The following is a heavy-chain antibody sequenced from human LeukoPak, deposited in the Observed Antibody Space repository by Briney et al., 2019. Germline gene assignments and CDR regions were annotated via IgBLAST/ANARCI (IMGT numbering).Heavy chain of an antibody. Sequence: GASVKVSCKASGGTFSSYAISWVRQAPGQGLEWMGGIIPIFGTANYAQKFQGRVTITADESTSTAYMELSSLRSDDTAVYWCARVYVSGSYFAYWGQGSLVTVSS. J-gene: IGHJ4*02. CDR1: GGTFSSYA. V-gene: IGHV1-69*13. D-gene: IGHD3-10*01. CDR3: ARVYVSGSYFAY. CDR2: IIPIFGTA.